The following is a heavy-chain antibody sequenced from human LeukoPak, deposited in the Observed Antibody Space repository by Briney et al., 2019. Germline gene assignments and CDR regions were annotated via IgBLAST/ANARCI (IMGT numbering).Heavy chain of an antibody. CDR1: GYTFTSYD. Sequence: GASAKVSCKASGYTFTSYDINWVRQATGQGLEWIGWMNPNSGNTGYAQKFQGRVTMTRNTSISTAYMELSSLRSEDTAVYYCARVGRGYCSSASCYIGWFDPWGQGTLVTVSS. V-gene: IGHV1-8*01. J-gene: IGHJ5*02. D-gene: IGHD2-2*02. CDR3: ARVGRGYCSSASCYIGWFDP. CDR2: MNPNSGNT.